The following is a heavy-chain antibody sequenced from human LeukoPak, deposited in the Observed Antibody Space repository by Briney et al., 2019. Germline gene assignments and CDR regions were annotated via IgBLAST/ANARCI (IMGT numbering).Heavy chain of an antibody. J-gene: IGHJ4*02. V-gene: IGHV3-21*01. CDR2: ITSSSSYM. CDR1: GFTFSSYS. CDR3: ARDELRKNGYHL. Sequence: GGSLRLSCAASGFTFSSYSMNWVRQAPGKGLEWVSSITSSSSYMYYADSVKGRFTISRDNAKNSLYLQMNSLRAEDTAVYYCARDELRKNGYHLWGQGTLVTVSS. D-gene: IGHD5-24*01.